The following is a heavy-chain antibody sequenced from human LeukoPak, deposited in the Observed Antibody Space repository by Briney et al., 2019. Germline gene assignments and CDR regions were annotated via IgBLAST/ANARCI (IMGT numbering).Heavy chain of an antibody. D-gene: IGHD6-13*01. V-gene: IGHV3-53*01. J-gene: IGHJ4*02. CDR2: IYSGGST. CDR1: GFTFSSYA. Sequence: GGSLRLSCAASGFTFSSYAMSWVRQAPGKGLEWVSVIYSGGSTYYADSVKGRFTISRDNSKNTLYLQMNSLRAEDTAVYYCARGTAGYSSTTDYWGQGTLVTVSS. CDR3: ARGTAGYSSTTDY.